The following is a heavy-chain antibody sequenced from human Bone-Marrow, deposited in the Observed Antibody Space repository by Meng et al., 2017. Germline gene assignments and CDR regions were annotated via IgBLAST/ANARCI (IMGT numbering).Heavy chain of an antibody. J-gene: IGHJ4*02. D-gene: IGHD1-1*01. V-gene: IGHV3-15*01. CDR3: NWNDFGDY. CDR2: IKSKTDGETP. CDR1: GFTFSNAW. Sequence: EVHLVGSGGGLVRPGGSLRLSCAASGFTFSNAWMSWVRQAPGRGLEWVARIKSKTDGETPDYAAPVKGRFTISRDDSKNTLYLQMHSLKTEDTAVYYCNWNDFGDYWGQGALVTVSS.